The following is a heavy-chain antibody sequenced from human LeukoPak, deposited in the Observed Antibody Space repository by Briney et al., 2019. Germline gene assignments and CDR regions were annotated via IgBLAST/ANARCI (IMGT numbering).Heavy chain of an antibody. CDR2: IYTSGST. V-gene: IGHV4-4*07. D-gene: IGHD3-3*01. Sequence: PSETLSLTCAVYGGSFSGYYWSWIRQPAGKGLEWIGRIYTSGSTNYNPSLKSRVTMSVDTSKNQFSLKLSSVTAADTAVYYCARERTPIFGQRYLGYYFDYWGQGTLVTVSS. CDR3: ARERTPIFGQRYLGYYFDY. CDR1: GGSFSGYY. J-gene: IGHJ4*02.